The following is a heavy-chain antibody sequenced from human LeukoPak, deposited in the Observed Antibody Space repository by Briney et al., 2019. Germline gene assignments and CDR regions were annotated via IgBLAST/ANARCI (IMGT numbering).Heavy chain of an antibody. V-gene: IGHV4-38-2*01. CDR1: GFTFSTYA. CDR2: IYHSGST. CDR3: ARGLPFDY. Sequence: GSLRLSCAASGFTFSTYAMSWIRQPPGKGLEWIGSIYHSGSTYYNPSLKSRVTISVDTSKNQFSLKLSSVTAADTAVYYCARGLPFDYWGQGTLVTVSS. J-gene: IGHJ4*02.